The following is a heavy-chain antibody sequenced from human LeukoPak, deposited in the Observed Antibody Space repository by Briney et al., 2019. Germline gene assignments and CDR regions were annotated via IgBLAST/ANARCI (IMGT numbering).Heavy chain of an antibody. Sequence: GASVKVSCKASGGTFSSYAISWVRQAPGQGLEWMGGIIPIFGTANYAQKFQGRVTITADKSTSTAYMELSSLRSEDTAVYYCARIKIAYSSGWSYYYYYMDVWGKGTTVTVSS. J-gene: IGHJ6*03. CDR1: GGTFSSYA. CDR2: IIPIFGTA. CDR3: ARIKIAYSSGWSYYYYYMDV. D-gene: IGHD6-19*01. V-gene: IGHV1-69*06.